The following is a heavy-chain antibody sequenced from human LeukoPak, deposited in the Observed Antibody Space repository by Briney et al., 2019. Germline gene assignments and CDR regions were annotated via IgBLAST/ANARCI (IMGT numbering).Heavy chain of an antibody. Sequence: ASAKVSCKASGYTFTSYSITWVGQAPGQGLESMGWISAYNGSTNYAQNLQGRVIMTTDTSTSTAYMELRSLTSDDTAVYYCARHRGAGCCSGGYCFNWFDPWGQGTLVTVSS. V-gene: IGHV1-18*01. CDR1: GYTFTSYS. CDR3: ARHRGAGCCSGGYCFNWFDP. CDR2: ISAYNGST. D-gene: IGHD2-15*01. J-gene: IGHJ5*02.